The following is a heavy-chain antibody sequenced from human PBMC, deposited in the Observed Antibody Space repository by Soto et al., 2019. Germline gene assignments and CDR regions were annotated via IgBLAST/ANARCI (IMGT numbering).Heavy chain of an antibody. V-gene: IGHV4-31*03. CDR2: IYYSGST. J-gene: IGHJ5*02. CDR1: GGSISSGGYY. Sequence: QVQLQESGPGLVKPSQTLSLTCTVSGGSISSGGYYWSWIRQHPGKGLEWIGYIYYSGSTYYNPSPKRRVTFSLDKYKNPFSQKLSSVNAADTAVYYCARYLVGTSPWFDPWGQGTLVTVSS. D-gene: IGHD2-2*01. CDR3: ARYLVGTSPWFDP.